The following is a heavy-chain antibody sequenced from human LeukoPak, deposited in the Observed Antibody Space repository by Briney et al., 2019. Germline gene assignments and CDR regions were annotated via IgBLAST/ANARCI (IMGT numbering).Heavy chain of an antibody. V-gene: IGHV5-51*01. CDR1: GYSFTSYW. Sequence: GESLKISCKGSGYSFTSYWIGWVRQMPGKGLEWMGIIYPGDSDTRYSPSFQGQVTISADKSISTAYLQWSSLKASDTAMYYCARHVEGYSVTTPPFFDHWGQGTLVTVSS. CDR2: IYPGDSDT. D-gene: IGHD6-13*01. CDR3: ARHVEGYSVTTPPFFDH. J-gene: IGHJ4*02.